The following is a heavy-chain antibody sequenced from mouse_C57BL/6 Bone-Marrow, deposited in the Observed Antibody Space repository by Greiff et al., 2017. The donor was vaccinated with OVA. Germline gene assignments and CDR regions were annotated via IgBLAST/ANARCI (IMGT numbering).Heavy chain of an antibody. V-gene: IGHV5-6*02. Sequence: DVMLVESGGDLVKPGGSLKLSCAASGFTFSSYGMSWVRQTPDKRLEWVATISSGGSYTYYPDSVKGRFTISRDNAKNTLYLQMSSLKSEDTAMYYCARHRKYGKALNYFDYWGQGTTLTVSS. J-gene: IGHJ2*01. CDR3: ARHRKYGKALNYFDY. CDR1: GFTFSSYG. CDR2: ISSGGSYT. D-gene: IGHD2-10*02.